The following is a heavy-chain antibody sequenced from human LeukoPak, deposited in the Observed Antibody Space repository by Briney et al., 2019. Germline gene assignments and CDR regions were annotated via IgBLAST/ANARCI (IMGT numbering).Heavy chain of an antibody. CDR2: IYHSGST. CDR1: GGSITSSNW. Sequence: PSGTLSLTCAVSGGSITSSNWWSWVRPPPGKGLEWIGEIYHSGSTNYNPSLKSRVTISVDKSKNQFSLKLSSVTAADTAVYYCASSGWYPYGMDVWGQGTTVTVSS. V-gene: IGHV4-4*02. D-gene: IGHD6-19*01. CDR3: ASSGWYPYGMDV. J-gene: IGHJ6*02.